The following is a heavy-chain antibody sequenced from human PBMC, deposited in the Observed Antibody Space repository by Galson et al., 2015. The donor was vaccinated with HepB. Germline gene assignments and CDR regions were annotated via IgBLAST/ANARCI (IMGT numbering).Heavy chain of an antibody. V-gene: IGHV3-21*01. CDR3: ARDRGYCSGGSCAVAFDI. Sequence: SLRLSCAASGFTFSSYSMNWVRQAPGKGLEWVSSISSSSSYIYYADSVKGRFTISRDNAKNSLYLQMNSLRAEDTAVYYCARDRGYCSGGSCAVAFDIWGQGTMVTVSS. J-gene: IGHJ3*02. CDR2: ISSSSSYI. CDR1: GFTFSSYS. D-gene: IGHD2-15*01.